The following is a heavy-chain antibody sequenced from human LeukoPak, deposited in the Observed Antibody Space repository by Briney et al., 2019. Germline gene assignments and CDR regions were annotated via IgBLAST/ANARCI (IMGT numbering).Heavy chain of an antibody. Sequence: SETLSLTCAVYGGSFSGYYWSWIRQPPGKGLEWIGEINHSGSTNYNPSLKSRVTISVDTSKNQFSLKLSSVTAADTAVYYCARDRELVTPGAFDIWGQGTMVTVSS. CDR1: GGSFSGYY. D-gene: IGHD1-26*01. V-gene: IGHV4-34*01. CDR3: ARDRELVTPGAFDI. CDR2: INHSGST. J-gene: IGHJ3*02.